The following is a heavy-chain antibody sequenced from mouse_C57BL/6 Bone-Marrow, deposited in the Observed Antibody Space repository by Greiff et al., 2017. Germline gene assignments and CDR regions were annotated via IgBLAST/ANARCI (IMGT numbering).Heavy chain of an antibody. CDR2: INPNSGTT. CDR1: GYSFTDYY. D-gene: IGHD2-4*01. J-gene: IGHJ4*01. CDR3: TRGYDYDNAMDN. V-gene: IGHV1-39*01. Sequence: EVQLQQPGPELVKPGASVKISCKASGYSFTDYYMHWVKQSNGKSLEWIGVINPNSGTTSYSEKFKGKATLTVDQSSSTAYMQLNSLPSEDSAVYCCTRGYDYDNAMDNRGQGTSVTVSS.